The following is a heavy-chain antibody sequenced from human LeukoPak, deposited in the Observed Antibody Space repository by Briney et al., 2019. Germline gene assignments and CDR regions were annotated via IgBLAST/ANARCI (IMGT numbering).Heavy chain of an antibody. CDR1: GYSFTSSW. CDR3: ARPSWDNYYYGMDV. V-gene: IGHV5-51*01. D-gene: IGHD1-26*01. J-gene: IGHJ6*02. CDR2: IYPGDSDT. Sequence: GESLKISCKGSGYSFTSSWIGWVRQMPGKGLEWMGVIYPGDSDTRYSPSFQGQVTISADKSITTAYLQWSSLRASDTAMYYCARPSWDNYYYGMDVWGQGTTVTVSS.